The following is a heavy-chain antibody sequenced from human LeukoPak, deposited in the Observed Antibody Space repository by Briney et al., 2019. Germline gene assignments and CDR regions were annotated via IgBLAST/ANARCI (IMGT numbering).Heavy chain of an antibody. J-gene: IGHJ2*01. CDR3: ARAVSNYYFWYFDL. Sequence: GGSLRLSCAASGFTFSSYAMSWVRQAPGKGLEWVSAISGSGGSTYYADSVKGRFTISRDNTKNTLYLQMNSLRAEDTAVYYCARAVSNYYFWYFDLWGRGTLVTVSS. CDR2: ISGSGGST. D-gene: IGHD4-11*01. V-gene: IGHV3-23*01. CDR1: GFTFSSYA.